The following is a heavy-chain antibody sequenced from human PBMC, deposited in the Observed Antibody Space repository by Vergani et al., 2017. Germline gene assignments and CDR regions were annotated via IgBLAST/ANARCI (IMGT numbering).Heavy chain of an antibody. D-gene: IGHD3-22*01. V-gene: IGHV4-61*02. Sequence: QVQLQESGPGLVKPSQTLSLTCTVSGASINNDFYYWHWIRQPAGKGLEWIGRIYVSGITDYNSSLQSRVTISVDTSKNQFSLKLSSVTAADTAVYYCARRPYYYDSSGYSKYYYYGMDVWGQGTTVTVSS. CDR1: GASINNDFYY. J-gene: IGHJ6*02. CDR3: ARRPYYYDSSGYSKYYYYGMDV. CDR2: IYVSGIT.